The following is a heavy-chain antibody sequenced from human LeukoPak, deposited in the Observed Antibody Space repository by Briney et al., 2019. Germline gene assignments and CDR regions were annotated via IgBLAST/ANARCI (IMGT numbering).Heavy chain of an antibody. V-gene: IGHV3-48*03. CDR1: GFTFSSYE. CDR2: ISSSGSTI. CDR3: AKDIGFGSDGDAFYM. J-gene: IGHJ3*02. Sequence: GGSLRLSCAASGFTFSSYEMNWVRQAPGKGLEWVSYISSSGSTIYYADSVKGRFTISRDNAKNSLYLQMNSLRAEDTAVYYCAKDIGFGSDGDAFYMWGQGTMVTVSS. D-gene: IGHD3-10*01.